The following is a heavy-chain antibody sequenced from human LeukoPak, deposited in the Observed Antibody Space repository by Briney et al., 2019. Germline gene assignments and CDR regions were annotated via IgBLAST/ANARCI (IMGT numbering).Heavy chain of an antibody. Sequence: GGSLRLSCAASGFTVSSNYMSWVRQAPGKGLEWVSVIYSGGSAYYADSVKGRFTISRDNSKNTLYLQMNSLRAEDTAVYYCARGTVVTPSGAFDIWGQGTMVTVSS. CDR3: ARGTVVTPSGAFDI. CDR1: GFTVSSNY. D-gene: IGHD4-23*01. J-gene: IGHJ3*02. CDR2: IYSGGSA. V-gene: IGHV3-66*02.